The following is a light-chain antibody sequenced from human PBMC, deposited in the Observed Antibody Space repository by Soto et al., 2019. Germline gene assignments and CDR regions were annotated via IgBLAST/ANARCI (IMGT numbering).Light chain of an antibody. CDR3: QSYDRRLSTNYV. J-gene: IGLJ1*01. V-gene: IGLV1-40*01. Sequence: QSVLTQPPSVSGAPGQRVTISCTGSSSNIGAGYDVHWYQQLPGTAPKLLIYGNSNRPSGVPDRFSGSKSGTSASLAITGLQAEDEAYYSCQSYDRRLSTNYVFGTGTKVTVL. CDR2: GNS. CDR1: SSNIGAGYD.